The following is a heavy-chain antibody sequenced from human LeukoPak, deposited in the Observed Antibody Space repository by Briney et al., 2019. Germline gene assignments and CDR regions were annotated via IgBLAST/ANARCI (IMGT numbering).Heavy chain of an antibody. V-gene: IGHV3-23*01. J-gene: IGHJ6*03. D-gene: IGHD3-10*01. CDR2: MSGSGGRT. CDR1: GFTFSSYG. Sequence: LGGSLRLSCAASGFTFSSYGMSWVRQAPGKGLEWISCMSGSGGRTYYADSVKGRFTISRDNSKNTLYLQMNSLGVEDTAVYYCAKAGRGGAITMVRGVKGDYYYMDVWGKGTTVTISS. CDR3: AKAGRGGAITMVRGVKGDYYYMDV.